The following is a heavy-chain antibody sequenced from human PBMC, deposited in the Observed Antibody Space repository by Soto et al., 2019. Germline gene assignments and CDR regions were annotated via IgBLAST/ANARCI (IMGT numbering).Heavy chain of an antibody. CDR1: GFTFSSYS. CDR3: ARDQHVYYGSGSYYTDGY. D-gene: IGHD3-10*01. J-gene: IGHJ4*02. CDR2: ISSSGSTI. V-gene: IGHV3-48*04. Sequence: GGSLRLSCAASGFTFSSYSMSWIRQAPGKGLEWVSYISSSGSTIYYADSVKGRFTISRDNAKNSLYLQMNSLRAEDTAVYYCARDQHVYYGSGSYYTDGYWGQGTLVTVSS.